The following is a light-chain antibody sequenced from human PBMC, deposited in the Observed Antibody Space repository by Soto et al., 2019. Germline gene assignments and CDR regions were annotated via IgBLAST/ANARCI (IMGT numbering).Light chain of an antibody. CDR3: QQYGSSPLT. CDR2: GAS. Sequence: ETVWTQSPGTLSWSPGERATLSCRASQSVSSSYLAWYQQKPGQAPRLLIYGASSRATGIPDRFSGSGSGTDFTLTISSLEPEDFAVYYCQQYGSSPLTFGQGTRLEIK. J-gene: IGKJ5*01. V-gene: IGKV3-20*01. CDR1: QSVSSSY.